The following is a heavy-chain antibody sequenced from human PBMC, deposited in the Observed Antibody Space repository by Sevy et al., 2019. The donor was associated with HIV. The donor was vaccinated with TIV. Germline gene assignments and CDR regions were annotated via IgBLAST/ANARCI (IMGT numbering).Heavy chain of an antibody. V-gene: IGHV4-34*01. D-gene: IGHD2-2*02. J-gene: IGHJ6*02. CDR3: AGGEGYCSSTSCYTWRPYYYGMDV. CDR1: GGSFSGYY. CDR2: INHSGST. Sequence: SETLSLTCAVYGGSFSGYYWSWIRQPPGKGLEWIGEINHSGSTNYNPSLKSRVTISVDTSKNQFSLRLGPVTAADTAVYYCAGGEGYCSSTSCYTWRPYYYGMDVWGQGTTVTVSS.